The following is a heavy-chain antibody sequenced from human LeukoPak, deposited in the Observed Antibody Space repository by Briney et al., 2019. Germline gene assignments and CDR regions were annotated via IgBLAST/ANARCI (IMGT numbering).Heavy chain of an antibody. J-gene: IGHJ6*02. CDR2: ISGSGGST. V-gene: IGHV3-23*01. CDR1: GFTFSSYA. D-gene: IGHD6-13*01. CDR3: AKYGSSSSWYWADYGMDV. Sequence: GGSLRLSCAASGFTFSSYAMSWVRQAPGKGLEWVSAISGSGGSTYYADSVKGRFTISRDNSKNTLYLQMNSLRAEDTAVYYRAKYGSSSSWYWADYGMDVWGQGTTVTVSS.